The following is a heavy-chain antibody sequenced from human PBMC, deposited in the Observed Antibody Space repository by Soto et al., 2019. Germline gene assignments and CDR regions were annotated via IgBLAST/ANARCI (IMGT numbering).Heavy chain of an antibody. CDR3: ARHPSCWYNNTTYDESFNH. D-gene: IGHD1-20*01. CDR2: IVPDDSDT. V-gene: IGHV5-51*01. Sequence: PGESLKISCKGSGSSFTTSWIGWVRQMPGKGLEWIGSIVPDDSDTRYSPSFQGHVTISVDKAISTAYLQWGGRKASDTAMYYCARHPSCWYNNTTYDESFNHCSKRPRVTVSS. J-gene: IGHJ4*02. CDR1: GSSFTTSW.